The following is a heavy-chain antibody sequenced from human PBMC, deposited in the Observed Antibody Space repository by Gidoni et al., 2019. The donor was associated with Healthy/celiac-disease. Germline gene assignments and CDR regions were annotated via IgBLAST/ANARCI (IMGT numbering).Heavy chain of an antibody. D-gene: IGHD1-7*01. Sequence: QVQLVQSGAEVKKPGASVKVSCKASGYTFTSYAMHWVRQAPGQRLEWMGWINAGNGNTKYSQKSQGRVTITRDTSASTAYMELSSLRSEDTAVYYCATGITGTQGGYFDYWGQGTLVTVSS. V-gene: IGHV1-3*01. CDR3: ATGITGTQGGYFDY. CDR1: GYTFTSYA. J-gene: IGHJ4*02. CDR2: INAGNGNT.